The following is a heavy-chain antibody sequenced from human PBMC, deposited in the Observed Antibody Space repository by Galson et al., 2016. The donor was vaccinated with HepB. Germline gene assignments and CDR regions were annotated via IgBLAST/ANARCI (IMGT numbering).Heavy chain of an antibody. CDR3: ATEDCDY. D-gene: IGHD2-21*01. J-gene: IGHJ4*02. CDR2: FDPEDGER. V-gene: IGHV1-24*01. Sequence: SVKVSCKVSGYGLTELAMHWVRQAPGKGLEWMGHFDPEDGERFYAQKFQGRITMTADTSADTPYMALSSLRSEDTAIYYCATEDCDYWGQRTLVPVS. CDR1: GYGLTELA.